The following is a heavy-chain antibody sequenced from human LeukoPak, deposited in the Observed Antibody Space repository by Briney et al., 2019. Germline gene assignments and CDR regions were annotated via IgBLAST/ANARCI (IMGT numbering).Heavy chain of an antibody. Sequence: GEPLKISCNPSGYSLTGYWIGWVPQMPGKGLEGMRIFYPGDSDTRYSPSFQGQVTISADKSISTAYLQWSSLKASDTAMYYCYSIAARRFDYWGQGTLVTVSS. CDR1: GYSLTGYW. CDR2: FYPGDSDT. V-gene: IGHV5-51*01. J-gene: IGHJ4*02. D-gene: IGHD6-6*01. CDR3: YSIAARRFDY.